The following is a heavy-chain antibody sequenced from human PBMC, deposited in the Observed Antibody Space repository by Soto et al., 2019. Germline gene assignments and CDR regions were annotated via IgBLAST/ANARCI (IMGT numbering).Heavy chain of an antibody. Sequence: ASAEVCCKASVYTFASYDINWVRQATGQGLEWMGWMNPNSGNTGYAQKFQGRVTMTRNTSISTAYMGLSSLRSEDTAVYYCARVTYDYIWGSYQDAFDIWGQGTMVTVSS. CDR3: ARVTYDYIWGSYQDAFDI. V-gene: IGHV1-8*01. D-gene: IGHD3-16*02. CDR2: MNPNSGNT. J-gene: IGHJ3*02. CDR1: VYTFASYD.